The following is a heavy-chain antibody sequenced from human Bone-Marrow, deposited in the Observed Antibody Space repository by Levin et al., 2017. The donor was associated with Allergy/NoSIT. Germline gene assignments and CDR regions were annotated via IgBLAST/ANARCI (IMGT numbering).Heavy chain of an antibody. CDR1: GGTFSSYA. D-gene: IGHD3-10*01. V-gene: IGHV1-69*13. CDR3: ARDRRVRGAPLQNWFDP. Sequence: PWASVKVSCKASGGTFSSYAISWVRQAPGQGLEWMGGIIPIFGTANYAQKFQGRVTITADESTSTAYMELSSLRSEDTAVYYCARDRRVRGAPLQNWFDPWGQGTLVTVSS. J-gene: IGHJ5*02. CDR2: IIPIFGTA.